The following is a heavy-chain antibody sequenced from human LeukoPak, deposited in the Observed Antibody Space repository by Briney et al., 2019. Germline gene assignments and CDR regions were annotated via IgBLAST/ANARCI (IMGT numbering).Heavy chain of an antibody. J-gene: IGHJ6*02. CDR2: ISYDGSNK. CDR3: ARGRTYGMDV. Sequence: GGSLRLSCAASGFTFSSYAMHWVRQAPGKGLEWVAVISYDGSNKYYADSVKGRFTISRDNSKNTLYLQMNSLRAEDTAVYYCARGRTYGMDVWGQGTTVTVPS. V-gene: IGHV3-30-3*01. CDR1: GFTFSSYA.